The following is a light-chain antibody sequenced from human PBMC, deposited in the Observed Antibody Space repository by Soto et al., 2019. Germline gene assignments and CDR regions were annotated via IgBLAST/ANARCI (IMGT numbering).Light chain of an antibody. CDR3: QQSYSSPPT. J-gene: IGKJ1*01. Sequence: DIQMTQSPSSLSAYVGDRVTIACRASQSISNHLNWYQQKPGKAPKLLIFAASSLQSGVPSRFSGSRSGPDFTLTISSLQPEDFATYYCQQSYSSPPTFGQGTKVDIK. CDR1: QSISNH. CDR2: AAS. V-gene: IGKV1-39*01.